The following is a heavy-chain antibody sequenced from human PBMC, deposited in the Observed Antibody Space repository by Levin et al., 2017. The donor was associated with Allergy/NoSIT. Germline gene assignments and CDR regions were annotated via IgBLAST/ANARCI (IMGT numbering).Heavy chain of an antibody. V-gene: IGHV3-13*04. CDR3: ARARKFLWFGELLFDAFDI. CDR1: GFTFSSYD. J-gene: IGHJ3*02. Sequence: GRSLRLSCAASGFTFSSYDMHWVRQATGKGLEWVSAIGTAGDTYYPGSVKGRFTISRENAKNSLYLQMNSLRAGDTAVYYCARARKFLWFGELLFDAFDIWGQGTMVTVSS. D-gene: IGHD3-10*01. CDR2: IGTAGDT.